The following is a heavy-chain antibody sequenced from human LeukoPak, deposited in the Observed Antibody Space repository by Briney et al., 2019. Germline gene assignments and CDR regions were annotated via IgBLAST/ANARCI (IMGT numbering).Heavy chain of an antibody. V-gene: IGHV3-23*01. D-gene: IGHD2-2*01. J-gene: IGHJ4*02. CDR2: ISGSGVST. CDR1: GFTFSSYA. Sequence: GGSLRLSCAASGFTFSSYAISWVRQAPGKGLEWVSGISGSGVSTYYADSVKGRFTISRDNSKNTLYLQMNSLRAEDTAVYYCAKTGPAATQYYFDYWGQGTLVTVSS. CDR3: AKTGPAATQYYFDY.